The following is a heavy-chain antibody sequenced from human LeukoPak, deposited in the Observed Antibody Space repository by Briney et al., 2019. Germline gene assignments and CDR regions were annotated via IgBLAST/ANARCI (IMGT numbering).Heavy chain of an antibody. J-gene: IGHJ4*02. CDR3: ARGFGGAAAGTGFFDY. D-gene: IGHD6-13*01. CDR2: IYYSGTT. CDR1: GGSISSRSNY. Sequence: SETLSLTCTVSGGSISSRSNYWGWIRPPPGKELEWIGSIYYSGTTYYNPSLKSRVTTSVDTSKNQFSLRLSSVTAADTAVYYCARGFGGAAAGTGFFDYWGQGTLVTVSS. V-gene: IGHV4-39*01.